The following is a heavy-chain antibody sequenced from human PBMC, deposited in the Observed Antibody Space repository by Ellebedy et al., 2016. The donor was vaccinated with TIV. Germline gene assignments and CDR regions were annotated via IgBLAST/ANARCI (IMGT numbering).Heavy chain of an antibody. CDR2: IKYDGSEK. CDR3: ARWCDDSWTGYCN. J-gene: IGHJ4*02. V-gene: IGHV3-7*02. D-gene: IGHD3/OR15-3a*01. Sequence: GESLKISCAASGFIFSNYAMTWVRQAPGKGLDWVANIKYDGSEKYYGDSVKGRFTISRDNAKNSLYLQMDSLRAEDTAVYYCARWCDDSWTGYCNWGQGTQVTVSS. CDR1: GFIFSNYA.